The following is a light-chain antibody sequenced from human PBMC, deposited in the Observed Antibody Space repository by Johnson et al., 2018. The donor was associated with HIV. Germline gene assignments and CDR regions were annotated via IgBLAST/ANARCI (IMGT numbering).Light chain of an antibody. CDR3: GTWDSSLSAYV. J-gene: IGLJ1*01. V-gene: IGLV1-51*02. CDR2: ENN. Sequence: QSVLTQPPSVSAAPGQKVTISCSGSSSNIGNNYVYWYQQLPRGAPKLLIYENNKRPSGIPDRFSGSKSGTSATPDITGLQSGDEADYYCGTWDSSLSAYVFGNGTKVTVL. CDR1: SSNIGNNY.